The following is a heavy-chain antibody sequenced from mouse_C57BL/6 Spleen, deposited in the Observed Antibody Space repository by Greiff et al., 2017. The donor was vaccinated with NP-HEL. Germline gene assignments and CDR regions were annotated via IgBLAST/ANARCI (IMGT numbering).Heavy chain of an antibody. D-gene: IGHD2-12*01. CDR1: GYTFTDYY. Sequence: EVKLQQSGPELVKPGASVKISCKASGYTFTDYYMNWVKQSHGKSLEWIGDINPNNGGTSYNQKFKGKATLTVDKSSSTAYMELRSLTSEDSAVYYCARHYSYWYFDVWGTGTTVTVSS. J-gene: IGHJ1*03. V-gene: IGHV1-26*01. CDR3: ARHYSYWYFDV. CDR2: INPNNGGT.